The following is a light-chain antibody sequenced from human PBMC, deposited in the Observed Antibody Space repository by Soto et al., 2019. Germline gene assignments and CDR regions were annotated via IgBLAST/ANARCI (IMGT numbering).Light chain of an antibody. CDR1: QSVSSS. J-gene: IGKJ2*01. CDR3: QQYESFSPYT. CDR2: DAS. Sequence: GGRVTITCRASQSVSSSLAWYQQKPGKAPKLLIYDASTLESGVPSRFSGSGYGTEFTLTINSLQPGDFATYYCQQYESFSPYTFGQGTRLEI. V-gene: IGKV1-5*01.